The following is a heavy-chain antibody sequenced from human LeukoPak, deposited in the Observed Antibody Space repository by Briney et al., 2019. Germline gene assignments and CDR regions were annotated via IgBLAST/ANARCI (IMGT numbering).Heavy chain of an antibody. Sequence: GGSLRLSCTASGFTFSSYSMNWVRQAPGKGLEWVSYISSSSSTIYYADSVKGRFTISRDNAKNSLYLQMNSLRAEDTAVYYCASRTLSIWADAFDIWGQGTMVTVSS. J-gene: IGHJ3*02. CDR1: GFTFSSYS. D-gene: IGHD3-16*01. V-gene: IGHV3-48*01. CDR2: ISSSSSTI. CDR3: ASRTLSIWADAFDI.